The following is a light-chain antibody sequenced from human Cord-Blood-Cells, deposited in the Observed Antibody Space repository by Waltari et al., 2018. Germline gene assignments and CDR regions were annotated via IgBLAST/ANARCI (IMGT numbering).Light chain of an antibody. CDR3: MQALQTPWT. V-gene: IGKV2-28*01. CDR1: QSLRHSNGYNY. J-gene: IGKJ1*01. CDR2: LGS. Sequence: DMVMTQSPLSLPVTPGEPASISCRSSQSLRHSNGYNYLDWYLQKPGQSPQLRIYLGSNRASGVPDRFSGSGSGTDFTLKISRVEAEDVGVYYCMQALQTPWTFGQGTKVEIK.